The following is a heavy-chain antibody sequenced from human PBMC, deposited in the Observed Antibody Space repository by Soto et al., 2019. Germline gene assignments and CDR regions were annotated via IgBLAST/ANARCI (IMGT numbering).Heavy chain of an antibody. D-gene: IGHD6-13*01. V-gene: IGHV1-69*01. J-gene: IGHJ5*02. Sequence: QVQLVQSGAEVKKPGSSVKVSCKASGGTFSSYAISWVRQAPGQGLEWMGGIIPIFGTANYAQKFQGRVTITADESTSTDYMELSSLRSEDTAVYYCATHLYSTHSGSGNWFDPWGQGTLVTVSS. CDR3: ATHLYSTHSGSGNWFDP. CDR1: GGTFSSYA. CDR2: IIPIFGTA.